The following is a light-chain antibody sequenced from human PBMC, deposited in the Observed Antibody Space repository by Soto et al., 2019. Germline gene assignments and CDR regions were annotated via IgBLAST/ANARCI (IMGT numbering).Light chain of an antibody. CDR1: QSVSRH. V-gene: IGKV3-11*01. CDR2: DAS. J-gene: IGKJ4*01. Sequence: EIVLTQSPATLSLSPGERATLSCRASQSVSRHLAWYQQKVGQAPRLLIYDASKMATGIPGRFSGSGSGTDFTLTISSLEPEDFAVYYCQHRSNWPLTLGGGTKVEIK. CDR3: QHRSNWPLT.